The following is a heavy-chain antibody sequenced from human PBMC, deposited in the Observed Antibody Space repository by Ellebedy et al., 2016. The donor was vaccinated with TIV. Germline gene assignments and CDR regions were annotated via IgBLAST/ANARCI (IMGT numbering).Heavy chain of an antibody. CDR2: IGSRSEYT. J-gene: IGHJ4*02. Sequence: GESLKISCAASGFSFSTYAMAWVRQAPGTGLEWLSAIGSRSEYTLYADSVKGRFTISRDNFKNTLWLQMYSLRAEDTAVYYCAKELVSRDSLSFDYWGLGTLVTVTS. CDR3: AKELVSRDSLSFDY. CDR1: GFSFSTYA. V-gene: IGHV3-23*01. D-gene: IGHD3-9*01.